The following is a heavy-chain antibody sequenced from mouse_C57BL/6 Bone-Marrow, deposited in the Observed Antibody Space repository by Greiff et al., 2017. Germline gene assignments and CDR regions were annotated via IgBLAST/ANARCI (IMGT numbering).Heavy chain of an antibody. J-gene: IGHJ3*01. D-gene: IGHD3-1*01. Sequence: QVQLQQPGAELVKPGASVKMSCKASGYTFTSYWITWVKQRPGQGLEWIGDIYPGSGSTNYNETFKSKATLTVDTTSSTAYMQLSSLTSEYSAVYYCARMGSGHGFAYWGQGTLVTVSA. V-gene: IGHV1-55*01. CDR1: GYTFTSYW. CDR3: ARMGSGHGFAY. CDR2: IYPGSGST.